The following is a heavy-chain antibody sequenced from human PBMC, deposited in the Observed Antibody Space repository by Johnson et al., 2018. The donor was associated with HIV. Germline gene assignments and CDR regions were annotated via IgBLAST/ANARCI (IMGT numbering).Heavy chain of an antibody. CDR1: GFTFSSYA. CDR3: ARDGGSTRGDAFDI. V-gene: IGHV3-30*04. J-gene: IGHJ3*02. D-gene: IGHD1-26*01. Sequence: LESGGGVVQPGRSLRLSCAASGFTFSSYAMHWVRQAPGKGLEWVAVISYDGSNKYYADSVKGRFTISRDNSKNTLYLQMNSLGADDTAVYYRARDGGSTRGDAFDIWGQGTMVTVSS. CDR2: ISYDGSNK.